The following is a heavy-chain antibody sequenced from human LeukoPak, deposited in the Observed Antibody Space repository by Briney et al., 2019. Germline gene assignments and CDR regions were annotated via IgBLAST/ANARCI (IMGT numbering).Heavy chain of an antibody. J-gene: IGHJ4*02. CDR1: GFTFSSYA. CDR3: AKEGSGSYRCIDF. V-gene: IGHV3-23*01. D-gene: IGHD3-22*01. CDR2: ISGGGGAT. Sequence: GGSLRLSCAASGFTFSSYAMSWVRQAPGKGLEWVSAISGGGGATYYADSVKGRFTISRDYSKNTLYLQMNSLREEDTGVYYCAKEGSGSYRCIDFWGQGTLVTVSS.